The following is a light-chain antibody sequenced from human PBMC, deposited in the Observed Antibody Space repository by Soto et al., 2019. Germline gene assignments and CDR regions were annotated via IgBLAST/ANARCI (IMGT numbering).Light chain of an antibody. J-gene: IGLJ2*01. CDR3: CSYAGSSTFV. CDR1: SSDVGSYNL. CDR2: EGS. V-gene: IGLV2-23*03. Sequence: QSVLTQPASVSGSPGQSITISCTGTSSDVGSYNLVSWYQQHPGKAPKLMIYEGSKRPSGVSNRFSGSKSGNTASPTISGLQAEDEADYYCCSYAGSSTFVFGGGTKVTVL.